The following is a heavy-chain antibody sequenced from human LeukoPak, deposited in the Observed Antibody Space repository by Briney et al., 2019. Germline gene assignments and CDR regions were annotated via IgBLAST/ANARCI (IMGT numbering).Heavy chain of an antibody. CDR1: GFTFSSYA. D-gene: IGHD3-3*01. Sequence: GGSLRLSCAASGFTFSSYAMSWVRQAPGKGLEWVSGISGGDGSTNYADSVKGRFTISRDNAKNSLYLQMNSLRAEDTAVYYCASLSITIFGVVSPHYGMDVWGQGTTVTVSS. CDR3: ASLSITIFGVVSPHYGMDV. J-gene: IGHJ6*02. CDR2: ISGGDGST. V-gene: IGHV3-23*01.